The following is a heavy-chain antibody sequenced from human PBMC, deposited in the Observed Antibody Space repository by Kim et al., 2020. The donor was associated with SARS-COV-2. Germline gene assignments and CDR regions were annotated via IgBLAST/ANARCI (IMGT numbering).Heavy chain of an antibody. CDR2: AYYSGST. CDR3: ARLRTTSY. D-gene: IGHD4-4*01. Sequence: SETLSLTCTVSGDSITSNIYYWGWIRQPPGKGLEWIGSAYYSGSTYYNLSLKSRVTISVDTSKNQFSLNLTSVTAEDTAVYYCARLRTTSYWGQGTLVTV. J-gene: IGHJ4*02. V-gene: IGHV4-39*01. CDR1: GDSITSNIYY.